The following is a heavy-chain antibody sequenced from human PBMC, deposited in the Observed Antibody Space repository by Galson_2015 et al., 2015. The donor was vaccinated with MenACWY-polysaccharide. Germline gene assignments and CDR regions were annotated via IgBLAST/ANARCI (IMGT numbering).Heavy chain of an antibody. CDR3: ARGWLENSLDL. V-gene: IGHV3-23*01. Sequence: SLRLSCAASESTFSTYGMSWVRQPPRKGLEWVSGITASGNTYYADSVKGRSTISRDNSKNMLYLQVNSLGAEDTAFYFCARGWLENSLDLWGQGTMVTVSS. CDR2: ITASGNT. J-gene: IGHJ3*01. D-gene: IGHD5-12*01. CDR1: ESTFSTYG.